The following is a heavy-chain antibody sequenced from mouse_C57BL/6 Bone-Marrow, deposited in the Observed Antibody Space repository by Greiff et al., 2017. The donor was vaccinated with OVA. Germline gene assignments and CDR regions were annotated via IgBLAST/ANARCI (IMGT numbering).Heavy chain of an antibody. V-gene: IGHV5-6*02. CDR3: ARRLGAAWFAY. J-gene: IGHJ3*01. Sequence: EVKLVESGGDLVKPGGSLKLSCAASGFTFSSYGMSWVRQTPDKSLEWVATISSGGSYTYYPDSVKGRFTISRDNAKNTLYLQMSSLKSEDKAMYYCARRLGAAWFAYWGQGTRVTVSA. CDR2: ISSGGSYT. CDR1: GFTFSSYG. D-gene: IGHD4-1*01.